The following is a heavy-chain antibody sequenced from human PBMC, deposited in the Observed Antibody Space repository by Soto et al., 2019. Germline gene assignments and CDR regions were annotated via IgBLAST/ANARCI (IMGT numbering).Heavy chain of an antibody. CDR2: TYYRSKWYS. Sequence: SQTLSLTCAISGDSVSSNSAAWNWIRQSPSRGLEWLGRTYYRSKWYSDYAVSVKSRITINPDTSKNQFSLQLNSVTPEDTAVYYCTQAAGYISPWSFDSWAQGTLVTVSS. CDR3: TQAAGYISPWSFDS. CDR1: GDSVSSNSAA. J-gene: IGHJ4*02. V-gene: IGHV6-1*01. D-gene: IGHD6-13*01.